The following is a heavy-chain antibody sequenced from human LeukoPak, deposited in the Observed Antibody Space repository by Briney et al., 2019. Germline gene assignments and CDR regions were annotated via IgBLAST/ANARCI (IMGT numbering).Heavy chain of an antibody. CDR1: GFTFSSYG. V-gene: IGHV3-33*06. CDR3: AKDGDYVWGSYRYMYYFDY. D-gene: IGHD3-16*02. Sequence: GGSLRLSCAASGFTFSSYGMHWVRQAPGKGLEGVAVIWYDGSNKYYADSVKGRFTISRDNSKNTLYLQMNSLRAEDTAVYYCAKDGDYVWGSYRYMYYFDYWGQGTLVTVSS. J-gene: IGHJ4*02. CDR2: IWYDGSNK.